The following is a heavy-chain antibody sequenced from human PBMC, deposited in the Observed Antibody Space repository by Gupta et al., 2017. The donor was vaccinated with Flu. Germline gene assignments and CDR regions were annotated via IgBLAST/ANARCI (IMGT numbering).Heavy chain of an antibody. Sequence: QVQLVQSGAEVKKPGASVKVSCKASGYTFTSYYMHWVRQAPGQGLEWMGIINPSGGSTSYAQKFQGRVTMTRDTSTSTVYMELSSLRSEDTAVYYCARDDAQPVANIVVVPAAIVYWGQGTLVTVSS. CDR3: ARDDAQPVANIVVVPAAIVY. V-gene: IGHV1-46*01. CDR1: GYTFTSYY. J-gene: IGHJ4*02. CDR2: INPSGGST. D-gene: IGHD2-2*01.